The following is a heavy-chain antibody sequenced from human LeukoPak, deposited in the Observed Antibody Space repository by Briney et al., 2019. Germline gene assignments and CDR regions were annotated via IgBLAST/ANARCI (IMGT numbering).Heavy chain of an antibody. V-gene: IGHV4-59*12. CDR3: AREPGGPMPIDY. J-gene: IGHJ4*02. D-gene: IGHD2-2*01. CDR1: GGSISSYY. CDR2: IYYSGST. Sequence: SETLSLTCTVSGGSISSYYRSWIRQPPGKGLEWIGYIYYSGSTNYNPSLKSRVTISVDTSKNQFSLKLSSVTAADTAVYYCAREPGGPMPIDYWGQGALVTVSS.